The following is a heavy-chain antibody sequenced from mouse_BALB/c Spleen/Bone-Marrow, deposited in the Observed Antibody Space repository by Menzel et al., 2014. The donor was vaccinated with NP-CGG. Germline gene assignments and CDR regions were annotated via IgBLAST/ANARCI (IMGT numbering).Heavy chain of an antibody. CDR3: ARHEGRGFAY. CDR1: GFTFSSYT. J-gene: IGHJ3*01. D-gene: IGHD3-3*01. Sequence: EVKLMESGRGLVQPGGCTKLSCAASGFTFSSYTMSWVRQTPEKRLEWVAYISNGGGSTYYRDTVKGRFTISRDNAKNTLYLQMSSLKSEDTAMYYCARHEGRGFAYWGQGTLVTVSA. CDR2: ISNGGGST. V-gene: IGHV5-12-2*01.